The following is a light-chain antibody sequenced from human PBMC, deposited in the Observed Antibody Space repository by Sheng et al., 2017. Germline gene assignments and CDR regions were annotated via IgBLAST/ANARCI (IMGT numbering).Light chain of an antibody. J-gene: IGKJ5*01. CDR2: GTS. Sequence: EIVLTQSPGTLSLSPGDRATLSCRASQSISSKYLAWYQQKYGQAPRLLISGTSNRATGIPARFSGSGSGTEFTLTISSLQSEDFALYYCQQYNKWPLITFGQGTRLEIK. CDR3: QQYNKWPLIT. CDR1: QSISSKY. V-gene: IGKV3D-15*01.